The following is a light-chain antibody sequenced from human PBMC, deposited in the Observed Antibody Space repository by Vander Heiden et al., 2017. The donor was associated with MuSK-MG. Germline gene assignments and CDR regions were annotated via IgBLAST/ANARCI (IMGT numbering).Light chain of an antibody. Sequence: SYVLTQPPSVSVAPGKTARITRGGNNIGTKSVHWYQQKPGQAPVLVIYYDTDRPSGIPERFSGSNSGSTATLTISTVEAGDEADYYCQVWDSSSDHYVFGTGTKVTVL. CDR2: YDT. J-gene: IGLJ1*01. V-gene: IGLV3-21*04. CDR3: QVWDSSSDHYV. CDR1: NIGTKS.